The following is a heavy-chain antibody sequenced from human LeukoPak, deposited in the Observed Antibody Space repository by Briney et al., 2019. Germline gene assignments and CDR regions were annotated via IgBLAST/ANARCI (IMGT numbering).Heavy chain of an antibody. D-gene: IGHD1-1*01. CDR3: AKATGTLGN. V-gene: IGHV3-23*01. Sequence: GGSLRLSCAASGLTFSSYAMSWVRQAPGKGLEWVSTISNSDNKPYYADSVKGRFTISRDNSKNTLHLQMNSLTAEDTAMYYCAKATGTLGNWGQGTLVTVSS. CDR1: GLTFSSYA. J-gene: IGHJ4*02. CDR2: ISNSDNKP.